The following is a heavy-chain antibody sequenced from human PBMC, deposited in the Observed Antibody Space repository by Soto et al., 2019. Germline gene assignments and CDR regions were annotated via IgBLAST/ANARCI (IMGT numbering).Heavy chain of an antibody. Sequence: QVHLVESGGGVVQPGRSLRLSCAASGFTFSSYTMHWVRQAPGKGLECVAIISYDGNKKYYADSVKGRFTISRDNSKNTLFLQMNSLRTEDTAVYYCARDYGSFTYYFSGMDVWGQGTTVTVSS. CDR3: ARDYGSFTYYFSGMDV. V-gene: IGHV3-30-3*01. J-gene: IGHJ6*02. CDR2: ISYDGNKK. CDR1: GFTFSSYT. D-gene: IGHD3-10*01.